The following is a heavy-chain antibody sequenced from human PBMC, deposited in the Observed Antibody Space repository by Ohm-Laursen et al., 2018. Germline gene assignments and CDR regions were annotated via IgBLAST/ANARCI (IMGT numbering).Heavy chain of an antibody. V-gene: IGHV3-7*01. D-gene: IGHD3-9*01. CDR3: AKGGSPGYVLNAFDL. CDR1: GFTFSVNW. J-gene: IGHJ3*01. Sequence: SLRLSCAASGFTFSVNWMTWVRQAPGKGLEWVANIKQDGSETYYVDSVKGQFTISRDNAKNSLYLDMNSLRAEDTAVYYCAKGGSPGYVLNAFDLWGQGTVVTVSS. CDR2: IKQDGSET.